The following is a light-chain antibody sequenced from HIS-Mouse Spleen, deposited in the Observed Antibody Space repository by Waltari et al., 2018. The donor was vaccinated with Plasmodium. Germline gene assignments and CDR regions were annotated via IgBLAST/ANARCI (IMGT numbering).Light chain of an antibody. Sequence: QSALTQPPSASGSPGQSVTISCTGTSSDVGGYNYVSWYQQHPGKAPTLMIYEVSKRPAGVPDRFSGFKSGNTAPLTVSGLQAEDEADYYCSSYAGSNNLVFGGGTKLTVL. CDR3: SSYAGSNNLV. CDR1: SSDVGGYNY. V-gene: IGLV2-8*01. J-gene: IGLJ2*01. CDR2: EVS.